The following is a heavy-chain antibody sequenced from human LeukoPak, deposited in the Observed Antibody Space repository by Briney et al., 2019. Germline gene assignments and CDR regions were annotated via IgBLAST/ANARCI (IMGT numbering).Heavy chain of an antibody. J-gene: IGHJ6*02. CDR2: ISAYNGNT. CDR3: ARFLVRAPQYQLLSDYYYYYGMDV. Sequence: GASVKVSCKASGYTFTSYGISWVRQAPGQGLEWMGWISAYNGNTNYAQKLQGRVTMTTDTCTSTAYMELRSLRSDDTAVYYCARFLVRAPQYQLLSDYYYYYGMDVWGQGTTVTVSS. CDR1: GYTFTSYG. V-gene: IGHV1-18*01. D-gene: IGHD2-2*01.